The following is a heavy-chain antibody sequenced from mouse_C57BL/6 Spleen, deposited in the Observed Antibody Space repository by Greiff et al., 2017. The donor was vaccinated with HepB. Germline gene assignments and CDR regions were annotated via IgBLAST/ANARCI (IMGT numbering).Heavy chain of an antibody. V-gene: IGHV5-16*01. CDR2: INYDGSST. CDR1: GFTFSDYY. D-gene: IGHD1-1*01. CDR3: ARSDYYGSSYWYFDV. J-gene: IGHJ1*03. Sequence: EVKLMESEGGLVQPGSSMKLSCTASGFTFSDYYMAWVRQVPEKGLEWVAYINYDGSSTYYLDSLKSSFIISRDNAKNILYLQMSSLKSEDTATYYCARSDYYGSSYWYFDVWGTGTTVTVSS.